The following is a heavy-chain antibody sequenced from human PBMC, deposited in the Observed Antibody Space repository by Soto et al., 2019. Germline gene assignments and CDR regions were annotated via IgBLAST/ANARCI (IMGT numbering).Heavy chain of an antibody. CDR3: ARVLTVAGHYYYYGMDV. V-gene: IGHV4-59*01. J-gene: IGHJ6*02. D-gene: IGHD6-19*01. CDR2: IYYSGST. Sequence: SETLSLTCTVSGGSISSYYWSWIRQPPGKGLEWIGYIYYSGSTNYNPSLKSRVTISVDTSKNQFSLKLSSVTAADTAVYYCARVLTVAGHYYYYGMDVWGQGTTVTVSS. CDR1: GGSISSYY.